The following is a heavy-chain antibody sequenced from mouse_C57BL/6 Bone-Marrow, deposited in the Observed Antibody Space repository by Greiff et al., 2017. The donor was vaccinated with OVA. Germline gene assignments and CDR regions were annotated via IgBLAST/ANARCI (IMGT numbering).Heavy chain of an antibody. CDR3: ALYYYGSSYGYYAMDY. V-gene: IGHV14-3*01. Sequence: EVQLQESVAELVRPGASVKLSCTASGFNIKNTYMHWVKQRPEQGLEWIGRIDPANGNTKYAPKFQGKATITADTSSNTAYLQLSSLTSEDTAIYYCALYYYGSSYGYYAMDYWGQGTSVTVSS. CDR1: GFNIKNTY. D-gene: IGHD1-1*01. CDR2: IDPANGNT. J-gene: IGHJ4*01.